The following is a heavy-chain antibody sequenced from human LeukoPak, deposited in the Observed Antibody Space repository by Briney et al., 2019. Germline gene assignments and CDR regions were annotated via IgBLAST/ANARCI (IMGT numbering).Heavy chain of an antibody. CDR1: GFTFSNCG. Sequence: GGSLRHSCAGSGFTFSNCGMNGVRQAPGKGLEWVSAISGSGGSTFYADSVKGRFTISRDNSKNTLYLQMNSLRAEDTAVYYCARALPGDGYVVDYWGQGTLVIVSS. D-gene: IGHD5-24*01. CDR3: ARALPGDGYVVDY. CDR2: ISGSGGST. J-gene: IGHJ4*02. V-gene: IGHV3-23*01.